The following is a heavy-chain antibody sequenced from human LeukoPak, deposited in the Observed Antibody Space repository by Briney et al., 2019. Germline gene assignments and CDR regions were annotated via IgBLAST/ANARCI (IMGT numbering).Heavy chain of an antibody. CDR1: GGSFSGYY. CDR3: ARDSYSSSWYEALRYYYYYMDV. CDR2: INHSGST. J-gene: IGHJ6*03. D-gene: IGHD6-13*01. V-gene: IGHV4-34*01. Sequence: SETLSLTCAVYGGSFSGYYWSWIRQPPGKGLEWIGEINHSGSTNYNPSLKSRVTISVDTSKNQFSLKLSSVTAADTAVYYCARDSYSSSWYEALRYYYYYMDVWGKGTTVTISS.